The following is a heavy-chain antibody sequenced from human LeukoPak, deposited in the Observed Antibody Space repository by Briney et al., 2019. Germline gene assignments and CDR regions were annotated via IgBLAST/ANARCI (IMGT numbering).Heavy chain of an antibody. CDR3: AGEFDYYDSSGYYYVGAFDI. J-gene: IGHJ3*02. Sequence: PGGSLRLSCAASGFTFSSYSMNWVRQAPGKGLEWVSSISSSSSYMYYADSVKGRFTISRDNAKNSLYLQMNSLRAEDTAVYYCAGEFDYYDSSGYYYVGAFDIWGQGTMVTVSS. V-gene: IGHV3-21*01. CDR2: ISSSSSYM. CDR1: GFTFSSYS. D-gene: IGHD3-22*01.